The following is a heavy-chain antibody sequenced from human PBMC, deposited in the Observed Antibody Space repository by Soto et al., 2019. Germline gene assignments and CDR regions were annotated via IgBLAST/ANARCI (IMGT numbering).Heavy chain of an antibody. CDR3: ARFYFDSSGYLPSPYYYYYGMDV. CDR1: GFTFSSYW. Sequence: PGGSLRLSCAASGFTFSSYWMSWVRQAPGKGLEWVANIKQVGSEKYFVDSVKGRFPISRDNAKNSLYLQMSSLRAEDTVVYYCARFYFDSSGYLPSPYYYYYGMDVWGQGTTVTVSS. V-gene: IGHV3-7*04. D-gene: IGHD3-22*01. CDR2: IKQVGSEK. J-gene: IGHJ6*02.